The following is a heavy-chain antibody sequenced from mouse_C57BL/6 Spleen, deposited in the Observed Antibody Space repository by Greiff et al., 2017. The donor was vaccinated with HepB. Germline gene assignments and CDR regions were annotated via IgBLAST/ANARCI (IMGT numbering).Heavy chain of an antibody. CDR2: INPYNGDT. J-gene: IGHJ4*01. CDR3: ARRSDYYDYDYAMDY. Sequence: EVQLVESGPELVKPGDSVKISCKASGYSFTGYFMNWVMQSHGKSLEWIGRINPYNGDTFYNQKFKGKATLTVDKSSSTAHMELRSLTSEDSAVYYCARRSDYYDYDYAMDYWGQGTSVTVSS. CDR1: GYSFTGYF. V-gene: IGHV1-20*01. D-gene: IGHD2-4*01.